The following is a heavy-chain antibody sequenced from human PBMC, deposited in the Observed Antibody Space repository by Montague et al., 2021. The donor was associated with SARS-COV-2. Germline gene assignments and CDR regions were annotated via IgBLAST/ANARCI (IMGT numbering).Heavy chain of an antibody. CDR2: ISSRSTPT. Sequence: SLRLSCAASGFTFSDYAMTWVRQAPGKGLEWVSYISSRSTPTFYADSVKGRFTISRDNNKSSLFVQMNSLRDEDTAVYYCARDGVREAPDYWGQGTLVTVSS. D-gene: IGHD3-16*01. V-gene: IGHV3-48*02. CDR1: GFTFSDYA. CDR3: ARDGVREAPDY. J-gene: IGHJ4*02.